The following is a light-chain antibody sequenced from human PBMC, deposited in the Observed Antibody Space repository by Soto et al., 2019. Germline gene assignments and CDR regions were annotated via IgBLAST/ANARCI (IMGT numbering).Light chain of an antibody. CDR1: QSVRSN. Sequence: IAMKQSPATLSVSPGEGASLCCLASQSVRSNLAWYQQKPGRAPRLLISGAATRATCIPARFSGSGSGTEFTLTISSLQSEDFAVYYCQQYNIWPGTFGQGTKVDIK. J-gene: IGKJ1*01. V-gene: IGKV3-15*01. CDR3: QQYNIWPGT. CDR2: GAA.